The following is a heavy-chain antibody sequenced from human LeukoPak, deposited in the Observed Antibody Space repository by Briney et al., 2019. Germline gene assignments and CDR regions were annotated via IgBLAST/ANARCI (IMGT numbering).Heavy chain of an antibody. CDR2: INQDVREK. Sequence: GGSLRLSCTASQFTFSSYWMNWVRQAPGKGLEWVANINQDVREKNYVDSVKGRFTISRDNAKDSLYLQMNSLRAGDSAVYYCARYASPLEGMDVWGQGTTVTVSS. CDR3: ARYASPLEGMDV. CDR1: QFTFSSYW. V-gene: IGHV3-7*04. J-gene: IGHJ6*02.